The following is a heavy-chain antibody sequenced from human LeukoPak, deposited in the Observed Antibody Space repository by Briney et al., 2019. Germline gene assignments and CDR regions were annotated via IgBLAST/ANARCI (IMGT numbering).Heavy chain of an antibody. CDR1: GDSFGSYH. J-gene: IGHJ4*02. V-gene: IGHV4-4*07. CDR3: ARGDSGGATRFDY. D-gene: IGHD6-6*01. Sequence: SETLSLTCTISGDSFGSYHWNWIRQSAGKGLEWIGRIYASGPTHYDPSLNSRVTMSVDTSKNQLSLKLTYVTAADTALYYCARGDSGGATRFDYWGQGILVTVSS. CDR2: IYASGPT.